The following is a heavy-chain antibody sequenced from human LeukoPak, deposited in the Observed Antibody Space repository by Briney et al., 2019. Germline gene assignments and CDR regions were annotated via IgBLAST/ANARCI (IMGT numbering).Heavy chain of an antibody. J-gene: IGHJ6*02. CDR3: ARDQWLVLGYYYYGMDV. V-gene: IGHV4-4*07. CDR1: GVSISSYY. CDR2: IYTSGST. Sequence: PETLSLTCTVSGVSISSYYWSWIRQPAGKGLEWILRIYTSGSTNYNPSLKSRVNMSVDTSKNQFSLKLSSVTAADTAVYYCARDQWLVLGYYYYGMDVWGQGTTVTVSS. D-gene: IGHD6-19*01.